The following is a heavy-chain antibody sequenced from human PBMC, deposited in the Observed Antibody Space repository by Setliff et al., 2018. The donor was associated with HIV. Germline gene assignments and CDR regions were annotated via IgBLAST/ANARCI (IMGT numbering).Heavy chain of an antibody. CDR1: GDSFTDNY. CDR3: ARITWRPYFYGSTSYIGWFDP. Sequence: PSATLSLTCIVSGDSFTDNYWTWIRQPPGKGLEWVGSIHYRGSTNYHPSIRGRVTISVDTSRKQCSLKLNSVTVADTAMYYCARITWRPYFYGSTSYIGWFDPWGQGTLVTVSS. J-gene: IGHJ5*02. CDR2: IHYRGST. V-gene: IGHV4-59*01. D-gene: IGHD3-10*01.